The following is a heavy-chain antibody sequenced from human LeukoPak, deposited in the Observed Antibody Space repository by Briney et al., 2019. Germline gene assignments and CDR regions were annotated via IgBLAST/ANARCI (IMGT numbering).Heavy chain of an antibody. Sequence: PGGSLRLSCAASGFTVSSNYMSWVRQAPGKGLEWVSVIYSGGSTYYADSVKGRFTISRDNSKNTLYLQMNSLRAEDTAVYYCARGGYDFWSGYFDPWGQGTLVTVSS. V-gene: IGHV3-53*01. CDR1: GFTVSSNY. D-gene: IGHD3-3*01. CDR3: ARGGYDFWSGYFDP. CDR2: IYSGGST. J-gene: IGHJ5*02.